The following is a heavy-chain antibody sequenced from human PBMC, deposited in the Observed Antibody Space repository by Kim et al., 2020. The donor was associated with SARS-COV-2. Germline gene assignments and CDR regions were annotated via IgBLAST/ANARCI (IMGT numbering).Heavy chain of an antibody. J-gene: IGHJ4*02. CDR2: ISYDGTNK. Sequence: GGSLRLSCAASEFTFSSYAMHWVRQAPGKGLEWVAVISYDGTNKYYADSVKGRFIISRDNSKKTLSLQMNSLRAEDTAVYYCARSSWYCGGDCYSDLDYWGQGTLVTVSS. D-gene: IGHD2-21*02. V-gene: IGHV3-30*04. CDR1: EFTFSSYA. CDR3: ARSSWYCGGDCYSDLDY.